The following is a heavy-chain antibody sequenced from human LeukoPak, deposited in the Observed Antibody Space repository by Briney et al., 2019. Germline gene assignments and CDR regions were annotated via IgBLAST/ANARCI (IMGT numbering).Heavy chain of an antibody. CDR2: IIPIFGTA. Sequence: GASVKVSCKSSGGTFRNYAMSWVRQAPGQGLEWMGGIIPIFGTANYAQKFQGRVTITADESTSTAYMELSSLRSEDTAVYYCARDSEYCGGDCFNWFDPWGQGTLVTVSS. J-gene: IGHJ5*02. D-gene: IGHD2-21*01. V-gene: IGHV1-69*13. CDR3: ARDSEYCGGDCFNWFDP. CDR1: GGTFRNYA.